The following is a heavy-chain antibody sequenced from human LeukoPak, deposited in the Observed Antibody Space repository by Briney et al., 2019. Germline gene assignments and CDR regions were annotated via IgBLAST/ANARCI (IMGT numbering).Heavy chain of an antibody. CDR1: GFTFTRFN. CDR3: AKEEWSGRNYYGMDV. Sequence: GGSLRLSCAASGFTFTRFNMNWVRQAPGKGLEFVSSITTSGTYIYYADSVKGRFTISRDNAKNSLYLQMNSLRAEDTALYYCAKEEWSGRNYYGMDVWGQGTTVTVSS. J-gene: IGHJ6*02. V-gene: IGHV3-21*04. D-gene: IGHD3-3*01. CDR2: ITTSGTYI.